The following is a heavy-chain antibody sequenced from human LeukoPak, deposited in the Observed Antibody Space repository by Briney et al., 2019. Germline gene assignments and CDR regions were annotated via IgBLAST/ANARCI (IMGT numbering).Heavy chain of an antibody. CDR2: ISHSGGA. V-gene: IGHV4-34*01. J-gene: IGHJ6*03. D-gene: IGHD1-26*01. CDR1: GGSPSSYY. Sequence: SETLSLTCAVYGGSPSSYYWTWVRQPPGKGLEWIGEISHSGGANYSPSLKSRVTISLDTSKKQFSLRLTSVTAADTAVYYCARLTWDLPPGGLYYNYYIDVWDKGATVTVSS. CDR3: ARLTWDLPPGGLYYNYYIDV.